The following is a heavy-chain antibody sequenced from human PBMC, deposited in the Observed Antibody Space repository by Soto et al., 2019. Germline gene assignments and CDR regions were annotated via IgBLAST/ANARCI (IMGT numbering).Heavy chain of an antibody. CDR3: ARGRGSFYLDF. J-gene: IGHJ4*02. Sequence: PGGSLRLSCAASGFTFGNYWMYWVRQAPGKGLEWVSRIHSDGRITTYADSVKGRFTISRDVAKNTLYLQMDSLRAEDTAIYYCARGRGSFYLDFWGQG. CDR1: GFTFGNYW. V-gene: IGHV3-74*01. D-gene: IGHD1-26*01. CDR2: IHSDGRIT.